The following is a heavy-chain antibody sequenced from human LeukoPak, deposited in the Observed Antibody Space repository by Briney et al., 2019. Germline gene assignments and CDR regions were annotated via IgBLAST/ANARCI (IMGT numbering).Heavy chain of an antibody. CDR3: ARRSPRSYNYYFDY. Sequence: GRSLRLSCAASGFTFSSYGMHWVRQAPGKGLEWVAVISYDGSNKYYADSVKGRFTISRDNSKNTLYLQMNSLRAEDTAVYFCARRSPRSYNYYFDYWGQGTLVTVSS. J-gene: IGHJ4*02. V-gene: IGHV3-30*03. CDR1: GFTFSSYG. CDR2: ISYDGSNK. D-gene: IGHD2-15*01.